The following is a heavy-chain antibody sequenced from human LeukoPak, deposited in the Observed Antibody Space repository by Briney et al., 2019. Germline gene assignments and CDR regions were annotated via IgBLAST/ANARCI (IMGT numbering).Heavy chain of an antibody. J-gene: IGHJ5*02. CDR2: IIPIFGIA. CDR1: GDTFSSYA. V-gene: IGHV1-69*04. Sequence: ASVKVSCKASGDTFSSYAISWVRQAPGQGLEWMGRIIPIFGIANYAQKFQGRVTITADKSTSTAYMELSSLRSEDTAVYYCARGPITMIDVGADWFDPWGQGTLVTVSS. D-gene: IGHD3-22*01. CDR3: ARGPITMIDVGADWFDP.